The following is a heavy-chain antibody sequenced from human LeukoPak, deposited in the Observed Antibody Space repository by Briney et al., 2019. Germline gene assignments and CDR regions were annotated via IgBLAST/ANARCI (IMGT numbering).Heavy chain of an antibody. CDR3: ATHLFDY. CDR1: GDTVSNTRSA. Sequence: SQTLSLTCAISGDTVSNTRSAWNWIRQSPSRGLEWLGRTYYRSKWYTDYAVSVKSRITINPDTSKNQFSLYLNSVTPEDTAVYYCATHLFDYWGQGTLVTVSS. CDR2: TYYRSKWYT. V-gene: IGHV6-1*01. J-gene: IGHJ4*02.